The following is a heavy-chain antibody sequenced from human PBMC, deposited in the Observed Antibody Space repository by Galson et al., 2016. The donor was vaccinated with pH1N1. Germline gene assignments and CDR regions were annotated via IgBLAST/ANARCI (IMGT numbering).Heavy chain of an antibody. D-gene: IGHD3-10*01. CDR1: GGSFSDYY. CDR3: ARVDFGGKLGD. CDR2: VNPSGST. V-gene: IGHV4-34*01. Sequence: SETLSLTCTVYGGSFSDYYWSWIRQPPGKGLEWIGEVNPSGSTIYNPSLNSRVIISADTSRNQFSLKLTSVTAADTAVYLCARVDFGGKLGDWGQGTQVTVSS. J-gene: IGHJ4*02.